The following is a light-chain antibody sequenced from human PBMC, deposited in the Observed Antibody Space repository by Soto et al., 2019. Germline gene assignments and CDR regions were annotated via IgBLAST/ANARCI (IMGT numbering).Light chain of an antibody. J-gene: IGKJ1*01. CDR3: QQYNNWLRT. CDR1: QSISGW. V-gene: IGKV1-5*03. Sequence: DIQMTQSPSTLSASVGDVVTITCRASQSISGWLAWYQQKPGKAPKLLIYKASSLESGVPSRFSGSGSGTDFTLTISSPQSEDFAVYYCQQYNNWLRTFGQGTKVDIK. CDR2: KAS.